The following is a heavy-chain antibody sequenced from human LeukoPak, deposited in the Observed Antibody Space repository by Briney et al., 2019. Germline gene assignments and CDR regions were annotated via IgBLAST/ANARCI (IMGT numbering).Heavy chain of an antibody. V-gene: IGHV1-2*02. D-gene: IGHD3-22*01. CDR2: INPSSGGT. Sequence: ASVKVSCKASGYTFTGYYIHWVRQAPGQGLEWMGWINPSSGGTNYAQKFQGRVTMTRGTSISTAYMELSRLTSDDTAVYYCATDHLLHGSHWFDPWGQGTLVAVSS. J-gene: IGHJ5*02. CDR3: ATDHLLHGSHWFDP. CDR1: GYTFTGYY.